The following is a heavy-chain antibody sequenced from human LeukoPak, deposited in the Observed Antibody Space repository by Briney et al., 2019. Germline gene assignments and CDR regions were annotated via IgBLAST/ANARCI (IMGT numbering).Heavy chain of an antibody. V-gene: IGHV3-7*01. CDR3: AKEGAYPIVTYDS. D-gene: IGHD4-11*01. CDR1: GFTFSRYW. J-gene: IGHJ5*01. Sequence: GGSLRLSCAASGFTFSRYWMNWVRQAPGKGLEWVANIKQDGNEKYYVDSVKGRFSIYRDNAKNSLYLQMDSLRAEDTAVYYCAKEGAYPIVTYDSWGQGALVTVSS. CDR2: IKQDGNEK.